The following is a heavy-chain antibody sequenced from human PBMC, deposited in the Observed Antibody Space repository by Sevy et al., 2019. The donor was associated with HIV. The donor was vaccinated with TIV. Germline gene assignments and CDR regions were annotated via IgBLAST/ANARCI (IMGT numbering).Heavy chain of an antibody. CDR2: IYTSGNI. CDR1: GFSVSSNY. D-gene: IGHD1-26*01. J-gene: IGHJ4*02. CDR3: ATRQGTLIQWALHY. Sequence: GGSLRLSCVVSGFSVSSNYMAWVRQTPGRGLQYVSLIYTSGNIYYADSVKGRFTISRDDSRNTVFLQMNNLRVDDTAFYYCATRQGTLIQWALHYWGPGALVTVSS. V-gene: IGHV3-53*01.